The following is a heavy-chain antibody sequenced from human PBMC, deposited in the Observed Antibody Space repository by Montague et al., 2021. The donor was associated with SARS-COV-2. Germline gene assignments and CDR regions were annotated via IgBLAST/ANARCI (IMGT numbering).Heavy chain of an antibody. V-gene: IGHV4-39*01. CDR3: ARHKRQLVPWHFDL. D-gene: IGHD6-13*01. Sequence: SETLSLTCTVSGGSISSSSYNWGWIRQPPGKGLEWIGSIYYSGSTYYNPSLRSRVTISVDTSKNQFSLKLSSVTAADTAVYYCARHKRQLVPWHFDLWGRGTLVTVSS. CDR1: GGSISSSSYN. J-gene: IGHJ2*01. CDR2: IYYSGST.